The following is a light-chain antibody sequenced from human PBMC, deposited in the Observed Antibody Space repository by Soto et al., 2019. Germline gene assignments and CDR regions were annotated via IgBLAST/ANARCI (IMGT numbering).Light chain of an antibody. Sequence: QSVLTQPASVSGSPGQSIAISCTGTSSDVGGYNYVSWYQQYPGKAPKLIIFDVTNRPSGVSDRFSGSKSGSTASLTFSGLQADDEADYYSTSFAGSGTYVFGTGTKVTVL. CDR2: DVT. J-gene: IGLJ1*01. CDR1: SSDVGGYNY. V-gene: IGLV2-14*01. CDR3: TSFAGSGTYV.